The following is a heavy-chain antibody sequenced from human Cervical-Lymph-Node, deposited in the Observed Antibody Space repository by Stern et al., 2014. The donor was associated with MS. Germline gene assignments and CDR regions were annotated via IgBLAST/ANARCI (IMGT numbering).Heavy chain of an antibody. CDR2: IWYDGSNP. J-gene: IGHJ4*02. D-gene: IGHD6-13*01. Sequence: QVQLVESGGGVVQPGRSLRLSCAASGFSFSRYAMHCVRQAPGKGLEWVALIWYDGSNPCYADSVTGRFTISRDNFKNTLYLQMNSLRAEDTAVYYCASAYSSSHYYFDYWGQGTLVTVSS. CDR3: ASAYSSSHYYFDY. V-gene: IGHV3-33*01. CDR1: GFSFSRYA.